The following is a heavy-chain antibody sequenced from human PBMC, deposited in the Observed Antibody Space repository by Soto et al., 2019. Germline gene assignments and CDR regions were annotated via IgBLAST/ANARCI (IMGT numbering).Heavy chain of an antibody. V-gene: IGHV4-4*07. J-gene: IGHJ4*02. D-gene: IGHD1-26*01. CDR3: ARDSVGISSPGVY. Sequence: SETLSLTCTVSGGSINGYYWTWIRQPAGKGLEWIGRIYTSGTTSYNPSLKSRVTMSLDTSKNQFSLRLASVTAADTAVYYCARDSVGISSPGVYWGRGTLVTVS. CDR2: IYTSGTT. CDR1: GGSINGYY.